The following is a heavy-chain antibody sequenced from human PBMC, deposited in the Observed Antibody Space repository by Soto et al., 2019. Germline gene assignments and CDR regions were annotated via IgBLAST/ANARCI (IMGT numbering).Heavy chain of an antibody. J-gene: IGHJ3*02. Sequence: GGSLRLSCAVSGFICSSYDMSWVRQAPGKGLAWVSTILVSGSQHYEDSVQGRFTISRDTSKNTVFLYMNSLTAGDTAVYYCAKATATGGGAFEIYGQGTMVTVSS. CDR1: GFICSSYD. CDR2: ILVSGSQ. V-gene: IGHV3-23*01. CDR3: AKATATGGGAFEI. D-gene: IGHD2-8*02.